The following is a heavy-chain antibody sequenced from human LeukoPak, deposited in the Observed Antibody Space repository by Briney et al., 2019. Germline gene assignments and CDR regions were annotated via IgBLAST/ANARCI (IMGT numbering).Heavy chain of an antibody. CDR1: GFNFRTYG. CDR2: IQYDGSKK. V-gene: IGHV3-30*02. CDR3: AKDIGSYYDY. Sequence: GGSLRLSCAASGFNFRTYGMHWVRQAPGKGLEWVTFIQYDGSKKYYADSVKGRFTISRDNSKNTLYLEMNSLRAEDTAVYYCAKDIGSYYDYWGQGILVTVSS. D-gene: IGHD3-10*01. J-gene: IGHJ4*02.